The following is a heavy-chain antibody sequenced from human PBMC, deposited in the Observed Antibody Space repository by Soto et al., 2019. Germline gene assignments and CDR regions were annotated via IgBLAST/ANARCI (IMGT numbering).Heavy chain of an antibody. V-gene: IGHV2-5*02. CDR1: GFSLSSIAVGVG. CDR3: VHWTTGTYGTIFFDY. J-gene: IGHJ4*02. CDR2: LYWDDVK. D-gene: IGHD3-9*01. Sequence: QITLKESGPTLVKPTQTLTLTCTFSGFSLSSIAVGVGVGWIRQPPGKALEWLALLYWDDVKRYNPSLKIRLTVTKDTSQSQVVLTMTTMDAVDTARYYCVHWTTGTYGTIFFDYWGQGTLVTVSS.